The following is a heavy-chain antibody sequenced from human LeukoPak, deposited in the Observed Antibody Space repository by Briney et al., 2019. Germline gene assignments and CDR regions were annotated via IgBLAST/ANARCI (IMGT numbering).Heavy chain of an antibody. J-gene: IGHJ3*02. D-gene: IGHD3-22*01. CDR2: IYPGDSDT. V-gene: IGHV5-51*01. CDR3: ARPTTYYYDSSGPTGDAFDI. CDR1: GYSFTSYW. Sequence: GESLKISCKGSGYSFTSYWIGWVRQMSGKGLEWMGIIYPGDSDTRYSPSFQGQVTISADKSISTAYLQWSSLKASDTAMYYCARPTTYYYDSSGPTGDAFDIWGQGTMVTVSS.